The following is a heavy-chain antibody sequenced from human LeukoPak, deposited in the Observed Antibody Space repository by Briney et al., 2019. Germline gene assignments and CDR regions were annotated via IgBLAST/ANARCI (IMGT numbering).Heavy chain of an antibody. V-gene: IGHV1-2*02. CDR2: INPNSGGT. D-gene: IGHD1-1*01. CDR1: GYTFTGYY. Sequence: ASVKVSCKASGYTFTGYYMHWVRQAPGQGLEWMGWINPNSGGTNYAQKFQGRVTMTRDTSISTAYMELSRLRSDDTAVYYRARDLLHWNPSDYWGQGTLVNVSS. CDR3: ARDLLHWNPSDY. J-gene: IGHJ4*02.